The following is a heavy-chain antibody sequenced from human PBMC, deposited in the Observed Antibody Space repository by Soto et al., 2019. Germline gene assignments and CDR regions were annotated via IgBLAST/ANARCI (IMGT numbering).Heavy chain of an antibody. CDR1: GYTFTSYD. V-gene: IGHV1-8*01. J-gene: IGHJ6*03. CDR2: MNPNSGNT. CDR3: ARGIPKWNYRNYMDV. D-gene: IGHD1-7*01. Sequence: GASVKVSCKASGYTFTSYDINWVRQATGQGLEWMGWMNPNSGNTGYAQKFQGRVTMTRNTSISTAYMELSSLRSEDTAVYYCARGIPKWNYRNYMDVWGKGTKVTVSS.